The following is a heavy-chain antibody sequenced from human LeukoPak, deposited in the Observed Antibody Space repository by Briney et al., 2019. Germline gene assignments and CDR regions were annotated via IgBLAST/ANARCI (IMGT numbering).Heavy chain of an antibody. D-gene: IGHD6-6*01. J-gene: IGHJ4*02. CDR2: IKHSGST. CDR3: ARGSIAEY. V-gene: IGHV4-34*01. Sequence: SETLSLTCAVYGGSFSGYYWSWIRQPPGKGLEWIGEIKHSGSTNYNPSLKSRVTISVDTSKNQFSLKLSSVTAADTAVYYCARGSIAEYWGQGTLVTVSS. CDR1: GGSFSGYY.